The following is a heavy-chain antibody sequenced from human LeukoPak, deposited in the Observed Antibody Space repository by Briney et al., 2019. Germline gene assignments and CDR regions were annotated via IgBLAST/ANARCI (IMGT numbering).Heavy chain of an antibody. CDR3: AIRYSGSYNDY. Sequence: GGSLEISCKGSGCIFASKWIGWVRKVPGKGVEWMGIIYPGYSDTTYSPSFQGQVTISADKSISTAYLQWRGLKASDTAMYYCAIRYSGSYNDYWGQGTQVTVSS. J-gene: IGHJ4*02. V-gene: IGHV5-51*01. CDR1: GCIFASKW. D-gene: IGHD1-26*01. CDR2: IYPGYSDT.